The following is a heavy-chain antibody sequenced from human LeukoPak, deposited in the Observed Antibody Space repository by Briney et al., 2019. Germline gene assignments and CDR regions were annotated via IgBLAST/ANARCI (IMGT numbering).Heavy chain of an antibody. CDR3: ARVWREYGY. CDR1: GFTFSSYN. CDR2: IGRSSSTI. D-gene: IGHD2/OR15-2a*01. J-gene: IGHJ4*02. V-gene: IGHV3-48*02. Sequence: GGSLRLSCAASGFTFSSYNMNWVRQAPGKGLEWVSYIGRSSSTIYYADSVKGRFTISRDNANNSLYLQMNSLRDDDTAVYYCARVWREYGYWGQGTLVTVSS.